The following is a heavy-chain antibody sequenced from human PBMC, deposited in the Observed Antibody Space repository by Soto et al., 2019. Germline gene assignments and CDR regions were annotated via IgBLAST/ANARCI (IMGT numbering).Heavy chain of an antibody. CDR1: GYTFTSYP. V-gene: IGHV1-3*04. CDR3: SRDRVGYCSGGSCSEAWFDP. CDR2: INTGNGYT. J-gene: IGHJ5*02. D-gene: IGHD2-15*01. Sequence: QVQLLQSGAEAKKPGASVKVSCEASGYTFTSYPIHWVRQAPGQRLEWMGWINTGNGYTKYSQKFQARVTITRDTPGSTSYMQPSRLTSEDTAAYYSSRDRVGYCSGGSCSEAWFDPWGQGTLVTVSS.